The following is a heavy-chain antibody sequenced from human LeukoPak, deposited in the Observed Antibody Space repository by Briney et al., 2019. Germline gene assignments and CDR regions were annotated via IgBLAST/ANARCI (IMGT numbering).Heavy chain of an antibody. D-gene: IGHD2-15*01. Sequence: GGSLRLSCAVSGITLSNYGMSWVRQAPGKGLEWVAGISDSGGRTNYADSVKGRFTISRDNPKNTLYPQMNSLRAEDTAVYFCAKRGVVIRDILVGFHKEAYYFDSWGQGALVTVSS. V-gene: IGHV3-23*01. CDR1: GITLSNYG. CDR2: ISDSGGRT. J-gene: IGHJ4*02. CDR3: AKRGVVIRDILVGFHKEAYYFDS.